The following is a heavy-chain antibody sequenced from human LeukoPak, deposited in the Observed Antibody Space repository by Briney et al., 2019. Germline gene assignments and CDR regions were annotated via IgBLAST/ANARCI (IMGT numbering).Heavy chain of an antibody. CDR1: GYTFTGYY. Sequence: ASVKVSCKASGYTFTGYYMHWVRQAPGHALEWMGWINGNTGATLYAQKFQGRVTMTRDTSITTAYMELNTLRSDDTAVYYCASPQRGSGNYYTDYWGQGTLVTVSS. CDR2: INGNTGAT. J-gene: IGHJ4*02. D-gene: IGHD3-10*01. V-gene: IGHV1-2*02. CDR3: ASPQRGSGNYYTDY.